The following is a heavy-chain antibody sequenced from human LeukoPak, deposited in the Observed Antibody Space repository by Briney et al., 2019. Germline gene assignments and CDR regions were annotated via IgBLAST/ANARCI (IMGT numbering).Heavy chain of an antibody. CDR1: GGSFIGYY. V-gene: IGHV4-34*01. CDR3: ARHVRERVGATTMVRGVISRYYYMDV. J-gene: IGHJ6*03. Sequence: SETLSLTCAVYGGSFIGYYWSCIRQPPGKGLEWIGEINHSGSTNYNPSLKSRVTISVDTSKNQFSLKLSSVTAADTAVYYCARHVRERVGATTMVRGVISRYYYMDVWGKGTTVTISS. CDR2: INHSGST. D-gene: IGHD3-10*01.